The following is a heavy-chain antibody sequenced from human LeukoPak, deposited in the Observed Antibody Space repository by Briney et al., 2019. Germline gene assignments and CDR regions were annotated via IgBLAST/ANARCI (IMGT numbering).Heavy chain of an antibody. J-gene: IGHJ4*02. Sequence: PSETLSLTCAVSGGSISSGGYSWSWIRQPPGKGLEWIGYIYHSGSTYYNPSLKSRVTISVDRSKNQFSLKLSSVTAADTAVYYCVSGYDSSGYLVYWGQGTLVTVSS. CDR1: GGSISSGGYS. D-gene: IGHD3-22*01. CDR3: VSGYDSSGYLVY. V-gene: IGHV4-30-2*01. CDR2: IYHSGST.